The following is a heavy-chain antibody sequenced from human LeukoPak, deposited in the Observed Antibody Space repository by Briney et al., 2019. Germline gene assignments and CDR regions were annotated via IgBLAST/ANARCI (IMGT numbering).Heavy chain of an antibody. J-gene: IGHJ5*02. V-gene: IGHV1-18*01. CDR1: GYTFTSYG. Sequence: ASVKVSCKASGYTFTSYGISWVRQAPGQGLEWMGWISGYNGNTNYAQKFQGRVTITADKSTSTAYMELSSLRSEDTAVYYCARNPHCNIFSGGDCYYGENWFDPWGQGTLVTVSS. CDR2: ISGYNGNT. D-gene: IGHD2-21*02. CDR3: ARNPHCNIFSGGDCYYGENWFDP.